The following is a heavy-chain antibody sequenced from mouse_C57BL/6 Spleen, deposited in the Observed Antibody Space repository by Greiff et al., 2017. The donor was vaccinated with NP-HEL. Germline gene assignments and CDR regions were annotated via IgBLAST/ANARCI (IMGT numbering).Heavy chain of an antibody. D-gene: IGHD2-3*01. CDR1: GYTFTDYY. CDR3: AREMDY. Sequence: EVQLQQSGPELVKPGASVKISCKASGYTFTDYYMNWVKQSHGKSLEWIGDINPNNGGTSYNQKFKGKATLTVDKSSSTAYMELRSLTSEDSAVYYCAREMDYWGQGTLVTVSA. V-gene: IGHV1-26*01. CDR2: INPNNGGT. J-gene: IGHJ3*01.